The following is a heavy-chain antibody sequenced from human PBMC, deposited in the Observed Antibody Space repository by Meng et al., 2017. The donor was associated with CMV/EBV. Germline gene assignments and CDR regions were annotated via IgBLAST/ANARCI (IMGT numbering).Heavy chain of an antibody. CDR1: GYIFSSCA. V-gene: IGHV3-23*01. D-gene: IGHD1-26*01. J-gene: IGHJ4*02. CDR2: ISGSGGNT. Sequence: ASGYIFSSCAMSGVRQAPGKGLEWIPAISGSGGNTYYADSVKGRFTISRDNSKNTLDLQLNSLRADDTAVYYCAKTRYSGSYGVDYWGQGTLVTVSS. CDR3: AKTRYSGSYGVDY.